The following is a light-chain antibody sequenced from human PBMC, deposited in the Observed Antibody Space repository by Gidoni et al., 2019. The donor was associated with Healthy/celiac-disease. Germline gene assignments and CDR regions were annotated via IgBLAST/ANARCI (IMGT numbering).Light chain of an antibody. CDR3: QQYYSTPRT. J-gene: IGKJ1*01. Sequence: DFVMTQSPDSLSVSLGERATIHCKSSQTVLFSSNNKNYLAWYQQKPGQPPQLLIYWASTRESGVPDRFSGSGSGTEFTLTISSLQAEDVAVYYCQQYYSTPRTFGQXTKVEIK. CDR1: QTVLFSSNNKNY. V-gene: IGKV4-1*01. CDR2: WAS.